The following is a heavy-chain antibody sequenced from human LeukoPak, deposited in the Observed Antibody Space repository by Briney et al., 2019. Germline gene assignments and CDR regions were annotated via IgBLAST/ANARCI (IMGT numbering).Heavy chain of an antibody. D-gene: IGHD5-12*01. V-gene: IGHV4-59*08. Sequence: SETLSLTCTVSNGSINNYYWSWIRQPPGKGLEWIGYISYSGSTNYSPSLKSRVTISVDSSKHQFPLKLDSVTAADTAVYCCARGGYTGTSFNYWGQGTLVTVSS. CDR1: NGSINNYY. CDR3: ARGGYTGTSFNY. CDR2: ISYSGST. J-gene: IGHJ4*02.